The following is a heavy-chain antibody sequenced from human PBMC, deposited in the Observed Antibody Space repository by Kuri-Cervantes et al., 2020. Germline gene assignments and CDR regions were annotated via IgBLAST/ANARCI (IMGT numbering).Heavy chain of an antibody. CDR2: ISYDGSNK. J-gene: IGHJ4*02. V-gene: IGHV3-30-3*01. D-gene: IGHD3-22*01. CDR1: GFTFSSNW. CDR3: ARGEVVIADLDY. Sequence: GGSLRLSCAASGFTFSSNWMHWVRQAPGKGLVWVAVISYDGSNKYYADSVKGRFTISRDNSKNTLYLQMNSLRAEDTAVYYCARGEVVIADLDYWGQGTLVTVSS.